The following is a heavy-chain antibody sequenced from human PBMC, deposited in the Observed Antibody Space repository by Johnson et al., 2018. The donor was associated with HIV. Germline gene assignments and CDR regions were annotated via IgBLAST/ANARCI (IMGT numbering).Heavy chain of an antibody. CDR2: IKTDGSNT. CDR1: GFTVSSNY. Sequence: VTLVESGGGLVQPGGSLRLSCAASGFTVSSNYMSWVRQAPGKGLEWVSNIKTDGSNTNYADSVKGRFTISRDNAKNTVYLQMDSLRDEDMAVYYCARGALGSFDIWGQGTMVTVSA. V-gene: IGHV3-74*02. D-gene: IGHD3-10*01. CDR3: ARGALGSFDI. J-gene: IGHJ3*02.